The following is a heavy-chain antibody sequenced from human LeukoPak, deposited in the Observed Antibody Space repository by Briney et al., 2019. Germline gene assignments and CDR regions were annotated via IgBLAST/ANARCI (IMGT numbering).Heavy chain of an antibody. CDR1: GLTFSSYW. V-gene: IGHV3-7*03. Sequence: GGSLRLSCAASGLTFSSYWMSWVRQAPGKGLEWVANIKQDGSEKYYVDSVKGRFTISRDNAKNSLYLQMNSLRAEDTAVYYCARDGGYYYGSGNSYYFDYWGQGTLVTVSS. CDR2: IKQDGSEK. CDR3: ARDGGYYYGSGNSYYFDY. D-gene: IGHD3-10*01. J-gene: IGHJ4*02.